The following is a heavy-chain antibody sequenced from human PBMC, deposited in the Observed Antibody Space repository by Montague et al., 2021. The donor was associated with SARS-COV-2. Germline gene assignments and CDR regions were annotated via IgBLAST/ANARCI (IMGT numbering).Heavy chain of an antibody. V-gene: IGHV4-61*02. D-gene: IGHD3-9*01. J-gene: IGHJ4*02. CDR3: ARLGLRYFDWLLLGEGYFDY. Sequence: TLSLTCTVSGDSISSGTHYWSWIRQPAGKGLEWIGRIYTSGGTNYNPSLKSRVTISVDTSNNQFSLNLSSVTAADTAVYYCARLGLRYFDWLLLGEGYFDYWGQGTLVTVSS. CDR1: GDSISSGTHY. CDR2: IYTSGGT.